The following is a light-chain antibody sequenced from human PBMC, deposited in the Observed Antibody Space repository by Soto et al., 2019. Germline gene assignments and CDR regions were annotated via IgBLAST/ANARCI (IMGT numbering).Light chain of an antibody. CDR3: QQLNSYLIT. CDR2: AAS. J-gene: IGKJ5*01. V-gene: IGKV1-9*01. Sequence: DFPLTQSPSFLSASVGDRVTITCRASRGISSYLAWYQQKPGKAPKLLIYAASTLHTGGPSRFSGSGSGTEFTLTISSLQPEDFATYYCQQLNSYLITFGQGTRLEIK. CDR1: RGISSY.